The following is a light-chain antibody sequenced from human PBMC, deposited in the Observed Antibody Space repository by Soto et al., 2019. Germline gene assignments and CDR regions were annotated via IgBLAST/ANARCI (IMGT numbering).Light chain of an antibody. V-gene: IGKV1-8*01. CDR2: AAS. J-gene: IGKJ1*01. CDR1: QGISSY. CDR3: QQYYSDPPT. Sequence: AIRMTQSPSSLSASTGDRVTITCRASQGISSYLAWYQQKPGKAPKLLIYAASTLQSGVPSRFSGSGSGTDFTLTISCLQSEDFATYYFQQYYSDPPTCGQGTKVDIK.